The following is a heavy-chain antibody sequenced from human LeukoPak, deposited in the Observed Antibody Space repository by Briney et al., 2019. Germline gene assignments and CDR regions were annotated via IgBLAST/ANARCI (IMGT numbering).Heavy chain of an antibody. CDR1: GFTFRGQW. V-gene: IGHV3-7*03. J-gene: IGHJ4*02. CDR2: IQQDGSEK. D-gene: IGHD3-16*01. CDR3: ARDDYLGY. Sequence: GGALRLPCAASGFTFRGQWLAGVREAPGPGQEWVAHIQQDGSEKNYVDPVKGRFTISRDNAKNSVYLQMDTLRAEDTAVYYCARDDYLGYWGQGTLVTVSS.